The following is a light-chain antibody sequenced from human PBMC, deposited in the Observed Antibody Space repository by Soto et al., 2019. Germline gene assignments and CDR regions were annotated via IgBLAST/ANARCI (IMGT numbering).Light chain of an antibody. CDR3: QQSYKSPRT. J-gene: IGKJ1*01. V-gene: IGKV1-39*01. CDR1: QSVSTY. Sequence: DIQMTQSPSSLSVSVGDRVIITCRASQSVSTYLNWYQQKPGEAPKLLIYATSSLKYGVPSRFSGSGLGTDFTLTISSLQPEDFATYYYQQSYKSPRTFGQGTRVEV. CDR2: ATS.